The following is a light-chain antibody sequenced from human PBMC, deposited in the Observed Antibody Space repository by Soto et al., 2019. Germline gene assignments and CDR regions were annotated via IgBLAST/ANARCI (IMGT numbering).Light chain of an antibody. CDR3: AAWDESLSGLYV. J-gene: IGLJ1*01. Sequence: QSVLTQPPSASGTPGQRVTISCSGSSSNIGSNYVYWYQQLPGTAPKLLIYRNNQRPSGVPDRFSGSKSGTSASLAISGLRSEDEADYYCAAWDESLSGLYVFRTGTKVTVL. CDR2: RNN. V-gene: IGLV1-47*01. CDR1: SSNIGSNY.